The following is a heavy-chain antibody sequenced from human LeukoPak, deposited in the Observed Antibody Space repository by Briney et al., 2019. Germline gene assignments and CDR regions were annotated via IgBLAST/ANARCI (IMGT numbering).Heavy chain of an antibody. V-gene: IGHV1-46*01. CDR3: TRDKGGSYSDY. Sequence: GASVKVSCKASGYTFTTYYIHWVRQAPGQGLEWVGIINPNGGSTNYAQKLQGRVTMTGDTSTSTVYMELSSLRSEDTAVYYCTRDKGGSYSDYWGQGTLVTVS. J-gene: IGHJ4*02. D-gene: IGHD1-26*01. CDR1: GYTFTTYY. CDR2: INPNGGST.